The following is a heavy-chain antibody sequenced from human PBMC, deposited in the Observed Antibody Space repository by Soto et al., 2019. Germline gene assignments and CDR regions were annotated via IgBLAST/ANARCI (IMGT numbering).Heavy chain of an antibody. CDR2: IYHSGST. V-gene: IGHV4-30-2*01. CDR3: VRESAPSGPNWFNT. D-gene: IGHD6-13*01. J-gene: IGHJ5*02. CDR1: GGSITSGRSS. Sequence: PCETLSLTCSVSGGSITSGRSSWNWIRQPPGKGLEWIACIYHSGSTYNTPSLKCRVAIALASSKTQFALKLSSVTAADTAVYYCVRESAPSGPNWFNTWARGTLVTASS.